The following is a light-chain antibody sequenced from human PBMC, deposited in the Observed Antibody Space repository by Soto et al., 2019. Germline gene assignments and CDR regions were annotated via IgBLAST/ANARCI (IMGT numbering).Light chain of an antibody. CDR3: QQRSNWPPPT. CDR1: QSVSSY. CDR2: DAS. V-gene: IGKV3-11*01. J-gene: IGKJ5*01. Sequence: EIVLSQSPATLSLSPGERATLSCRASQSVSSYLAWYQQKPGQAPRLLIYDASNRATGIPARFSGSGSGTDFTLTISSLEPEDFAVYYCQQRSNWPPPTFGQRRLLEIK.